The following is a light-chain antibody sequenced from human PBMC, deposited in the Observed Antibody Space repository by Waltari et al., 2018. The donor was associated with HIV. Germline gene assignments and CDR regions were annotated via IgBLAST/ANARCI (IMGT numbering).Light chain of an antibody. Sequence: DIQMTQSPSSLSASVGDRVTITCQASQDINNHLNWFQQKPGKGPKLRINDASNLEAGVPSRFSGSASGPEFTLTISSLQPEDVATYYCQQYDNVPLTFGGGTKVEI. J-gene: IGKJ4*02. CDR2: DAS. V-gene: IGKV1-33*01. CDR3: QQYDNVPLT. CDR1: QDINNH.